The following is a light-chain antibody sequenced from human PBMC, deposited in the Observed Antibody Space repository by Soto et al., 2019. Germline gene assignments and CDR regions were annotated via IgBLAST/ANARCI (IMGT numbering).Light chain of an antibody. Sequence: EKVMTQSPAALSVSPGEGATLSCRASQSVKSNLAWYQQKAGQAPRLLLYGASTRATGIPARFSGSASGTEFTLTISSLQSEDSAVYYCQQYNDWPLTFGGGTKVEIK. CDR1: QSVKSN. J-gene: IGKJ4*01. CDR2: GAS. V-gene: IGKV3-15*01. CDR3: QQYNDWPLT.